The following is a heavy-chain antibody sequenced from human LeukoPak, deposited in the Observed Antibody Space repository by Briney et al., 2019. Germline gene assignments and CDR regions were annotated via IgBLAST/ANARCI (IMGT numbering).Heavy chain of an antibody. CDR1: GYTFTSYD. CDR3: ARGNNRPDWFDP. CDR2: MNPNSGNT. D-gene: IGHD1-14*01. V-gene: IGHV1-8*01. J-gene: IGHJ5*02. Sequence: ASVKVSCKASGYTFTSYDINWVRQATGQGLEWMGWMNPNSGNTGYAQKFQGRVTMTRNTSISTAYMELSSLRSEDTAVYYRARGNNRPDWFDPWGQGTLVTVSS.